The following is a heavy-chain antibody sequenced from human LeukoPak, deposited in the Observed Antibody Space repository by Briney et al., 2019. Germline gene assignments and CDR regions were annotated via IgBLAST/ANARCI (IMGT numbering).Heavy chain of an antibody. J-gene: IGHJ3*02. CDR2: INHSGST. V-gene: IGHV4-34*01. CDR1: GGSFSGYY. D-gene: IGHD3-22*01. Sequence: PSETLSLTCAVYGGSFSGYYWSWIRQPPGKGLEWIGEINHSGSTNYNPSLKSRVTMSVDTSKNQLSLKLSSVTAADTAVYYCARDKDYFDSGGAFDIWGQGTMVTVSS. CDR3: ARDKDYFDSGGAFDI.